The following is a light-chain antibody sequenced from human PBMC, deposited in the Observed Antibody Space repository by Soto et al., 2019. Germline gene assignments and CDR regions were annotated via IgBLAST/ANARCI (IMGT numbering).Light chain of an antibody. J-gene: IGKJ1*01. CDR2: KAS. V-gene: IGKV1-5*03. CDR1: QSTSTW. Sequence: DIQMTQSPSTLSASVGDRVTITCRASQSTSTWLAWYQHKPGKAPKLLIYKASSLESGVPSRFSGSGSGTEFTLTSSSLQPDDVATYYCQQYGRYRTFGQGTKVEIK. CDR3: QQYGRYRT.